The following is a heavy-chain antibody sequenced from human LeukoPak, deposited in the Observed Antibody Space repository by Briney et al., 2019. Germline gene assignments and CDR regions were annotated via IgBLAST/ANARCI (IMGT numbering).Heavy chain of an antibody. CDR1: GGSFSGYL. V-gene: IGHV4-34*01. Sequence: TPSETLSLTCDVPGGSFSGYLWSWIRQSPGKGLEWIGEVNYRGSPHYNPSLESRVTISVDTSKNQLSLKLTSVTAADTALYYCSRSGLTGMREYERADYYYYGMDLWGQGTAVTV. D-gene: IGHD2-2*01. CDR3: SRSGLTGMREYERADYYYYGMDL. CDR2: VNYRGSP. J-gene: IGHJ6*02.